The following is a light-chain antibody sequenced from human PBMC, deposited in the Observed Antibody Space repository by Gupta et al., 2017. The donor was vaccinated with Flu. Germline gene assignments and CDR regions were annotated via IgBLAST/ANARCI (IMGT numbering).Light chain of an antibody. J-gene: IGKJ2*01. V-gene: IGKV2-28*01. CDR2: KGS. CDR3: MQVHQTPYT. CDR1: QSLRQSDGYDY. Sequence: DILMTQSPLSLSVTPGETASISCKSSQSLRQSDGYDYLAWYLQRPGQSPHLLIYKGSSRASGVPDRFSGSGTGTEFTLTLSRVEAEDVGIYYCMQVHQTPYTFGQGTRLDIK.